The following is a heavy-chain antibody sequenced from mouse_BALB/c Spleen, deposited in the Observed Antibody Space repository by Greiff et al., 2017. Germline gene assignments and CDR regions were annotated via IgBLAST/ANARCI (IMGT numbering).Heavy chain of an antibody. CDR3: AAFSTMITARAMDY. V-gene: IGHV1-14*01. D-gene: IGHD2-4*01. Sequence: VHVKQSGPELVKPGASVKMSCKASGYTFTSYVMHWVKQKPGQGLEWIGYINPYNDGTKYNEKFKDKATLTVDKSSSTAYIQLSSLTSEDSAVYYCAAFSTMITARAMDYWGQGTSVTVSS. J-gene: IGHJ4*01. CDR2: INPYNDGT. CDR1: GYTFTSYV.